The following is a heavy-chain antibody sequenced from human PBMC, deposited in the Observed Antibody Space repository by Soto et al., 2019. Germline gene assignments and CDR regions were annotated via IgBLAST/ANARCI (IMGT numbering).Heavy chain of an antibody. D-gene: IGHD3-22*01. CDR3: AREFPSYESSDSYFDY. J-gene: IGHJ4*02. Sequence: SQTLSLTCAISGDSVSGNSAAWNWIRQSPSRGLEWLGRTYYRSKWYNDYAVSVKCRITVTPDTSKNQFSLHLNSVTPEDTAVYYCAREFPSYESSDSYFDYWGQGALVTVSS. CDR1: GDSVSGNSAA. CDR2: TYYRSKWYN. V-gene: IGHV6-1*01.